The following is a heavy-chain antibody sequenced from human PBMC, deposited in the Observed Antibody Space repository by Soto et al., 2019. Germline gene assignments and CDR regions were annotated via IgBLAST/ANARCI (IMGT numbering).Heavy chain of an antibody. CDR1: GFSFSDYY. Sequence: GGSLRLSCAASGFSFSDYYMSWIRQAPGKGLEWVSSISSGGSSIFYADSLKGRFTMSRDNARNSLYLEMSSLRAEDTAVYYCAREGSGSYRNDYFFDHWGQGTLVTVSS. J-gene: IGHJ4*02. V-gene: IGHV3-11*01. CDR3: AREGSGSYRNDYFFDH. CDR2: ISSGGSSI. D-gene: IGHD3-16*02.